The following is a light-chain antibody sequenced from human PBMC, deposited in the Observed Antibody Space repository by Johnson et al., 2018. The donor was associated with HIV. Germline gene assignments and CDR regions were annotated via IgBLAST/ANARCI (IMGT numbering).Light chain of an antibody. J-gene: IGLJ1*01. CDR1: SSNIGNNY. CDR3: GTWDSSLSAGRSYV. Sequence: QPVLTQPPSVSAAPGQKVTISCSGSSSNIGNNYVSWYQQLPGTAPKLLIYENNKRPSGIPDRFSGSKSATSATLGITGLQTGDEADYYCGTWDSSLSAGRSYVFGTGTKVTVL. CDR2: ENN. V-gene: IGLV1-51*02.